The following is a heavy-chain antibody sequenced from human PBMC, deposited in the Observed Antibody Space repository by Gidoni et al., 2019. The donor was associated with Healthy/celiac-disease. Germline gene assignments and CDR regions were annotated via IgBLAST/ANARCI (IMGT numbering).Heavy chain of an antibody. V-gene: IGHV4-34*01. CDR3: ASVGDRSSWSSYYYYGMDV. Sequence: QVQLQQWGAGLLKPSETLSLTCAVYGGSFSGYYWGWSRQPPGKGLEWIGEINHSGSTNYNPSLKSRVTISVDTSKNQFSLKLSSVTAADTAVYYCASVGDRSSWSSYYYYGMDVWGQGTTVTVSS. CDR2: INHSGST. D-gene: IGHD6-13*01. CDR1: GGSFSGYY. J-gene: IGHJ6*02.